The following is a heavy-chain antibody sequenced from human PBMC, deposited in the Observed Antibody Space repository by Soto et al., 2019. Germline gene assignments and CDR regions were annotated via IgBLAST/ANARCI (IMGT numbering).Heavy chain of an antibody. CDR1: GGSISSYY. CDR2: IYYSGST. D-gene: IGHD3-10*01. Sequence: PSETLSLTCTVSGGSISSYYWSWIRQPPGKGLEWIGYIYYSGSTNYNPSLKSRVTISVDTSKNQFSLKLSSVTAADTAVYYCARGRYYYGSGSYYTPFDYWGQGTLVTVSS. CDR3: ARGRYYYGSGSYYTPFDY. V-gene: IGHV4-59*01. J-gene: IGHJ4*02.